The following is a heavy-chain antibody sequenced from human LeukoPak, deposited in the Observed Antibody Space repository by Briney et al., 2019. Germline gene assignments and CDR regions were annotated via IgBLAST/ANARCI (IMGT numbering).Heavy chain of an antibody. D-gene: IGHD3-22*01. CDR2: IIPIFGTA. V-gene: IGHV1-69*13. CDR1: GYTFTGYY. Sequence: ASVKVSCKASGYTFTGYYMHWVRQAPGQGLEWMGGIIPIFGTANYAQKFQGRVTITADESTSTAYMELSSLRSEDTAVYYCARDLLRALSGYIPAYAFDIWGQGTMVTVSS. J-gene: IGHJ3*02. CDR3: ARDLLRALSGYIPAYAFDI.